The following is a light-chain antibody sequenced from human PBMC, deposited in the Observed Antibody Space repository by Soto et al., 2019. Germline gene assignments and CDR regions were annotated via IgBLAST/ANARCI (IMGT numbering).Light chain of an antibody. CDR1: QSVSSN. V-gene: IGKV3-11*01. Sequence: EILMTQSPATLSVSLGERATLSCRASQSVSSNLAWYQQKPGQAPGLLIYAASSWQSGIPARFSGSGSGTDFTLTISSLEPEDFAVYYCQQSSNWPPITFGPGTRLEIK. CDR2: AAS. CDR3: QQSSNWPPIT. J-gene: IGKJ5*01.